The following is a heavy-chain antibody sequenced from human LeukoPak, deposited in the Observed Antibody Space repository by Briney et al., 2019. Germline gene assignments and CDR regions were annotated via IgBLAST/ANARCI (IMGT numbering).Heavy chain of an antibody. CDR3: ARGRIVDN. CDR1: GFTVSSNY. Sequence: GGSLRLSCAASGFTVSSNYMSWVRQAPGKGLEWVSVIYNDGSTYYADSVKGRFTISRDKSKNTLNLQMYSLRAEDTAIYYCARGRIVDNWGQGTLVTVSS. V-gene: IGHV3-66*01. J-gene: IGHJ4*02. CDR2: IYNDGST. D-gene: IGHD1-14*01.